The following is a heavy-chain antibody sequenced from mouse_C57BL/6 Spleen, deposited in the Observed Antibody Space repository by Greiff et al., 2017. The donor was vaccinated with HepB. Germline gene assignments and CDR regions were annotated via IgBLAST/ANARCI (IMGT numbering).Heavy chain of an antibody. D-gene: IGHD2-10*01. V-gene: IGHV1-26*01. J-gene: IGHJ4*01. CDR3: ATPYYGKDAMDY. CDR1: GYTFTDYY. Sequence: EVQLQQSGPELVKPGASVKISCKASGYTFTDYYMNWVKQSHGKSLEWIGDINPNNGGTSYNQKFKGKATLTVDKSSSTAYMELRSLTSEDSAVYYCATPYYGKDAMDYWGQGTSVTVSS. CDR2: INPNNGGT.